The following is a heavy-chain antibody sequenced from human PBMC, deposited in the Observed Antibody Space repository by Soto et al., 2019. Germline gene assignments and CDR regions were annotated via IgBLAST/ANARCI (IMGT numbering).Heavy chain of an antibody. Sequence: VKVSCKASGYTFTSYGISWVRQAPGQGLEWMGWISAYNGNTNYAQKLQGRVTMTTDTSTSTAYMELRSLRSDDTAVYYCARDGLMTTVTGYNWFDPWGQGTLVTVSS. CDR1: GYTFTSYG. V-gene: IGHV1-18*01. CDR2: ISAYNGNT. J-gene: IGHJ5*02. D-gene: IGHD4-17*01. CDR3: ARDGLMTTVTGYNWFDP.